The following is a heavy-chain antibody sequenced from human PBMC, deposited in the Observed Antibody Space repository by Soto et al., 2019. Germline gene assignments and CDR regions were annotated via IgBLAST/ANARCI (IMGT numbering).Heavy chain of an antibody. V-gene: IGHV4-31*03. CDR2: IYYSGST. Sequence: SETLSLTCTVSGGSISSGGYYWSWIRQHPGKGLEWIGYIYYSGSTYYNPSLKSRVTISVDTSKNQFSLKLSSVTAADTAVYYCASRHCTNGVCHPDAFDIWGQGTMVTVSS. CDR3: ASRHCTNGVCHPDAFDI. J-gene: IGHJ3*02. D-gene: IGHD2-8*01. CDR1: GGSISSGGYY.